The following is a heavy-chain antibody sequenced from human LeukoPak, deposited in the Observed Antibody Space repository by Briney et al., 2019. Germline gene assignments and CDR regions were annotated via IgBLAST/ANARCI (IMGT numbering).Heavy chain of an antibody. CDR1: GFTFSNYG. Sequence: GGSLRLTCGESGFTFSNYGMLWVRQAPGKGLEWVAFIRYDGNNKLYADSVKGRFTISRDNSKNTLYLQMNSLRAEDTAVYYCARDYSTGWHYFDNWGQGTLVTVSS. V-gene: IGHV3-30*02. D-gene: IGHD6-19*01. CDR2: IRYDGNNK. J-gene: IGHJ4*02. CDR3: ARDYSTGWHYFDN.